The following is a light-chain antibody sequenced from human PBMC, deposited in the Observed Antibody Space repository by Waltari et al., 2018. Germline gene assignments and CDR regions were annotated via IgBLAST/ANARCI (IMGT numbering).Light chain of an antibody. CDR3: YSYANGRV. CDR2: RVT. J-gene: IGLJ3*02. V-gene: IGLV2-23*02. CDR1: SSDIGSYDL. Sequence: QSAPTQPASVSGSPGQSITISCTGTSSDIGSYDLVSWYQQHPGKAPKIRIYRVTKRPSGVSTRFSGSKSGNTASLTISGLQADDEADYYCYSYANGRVFGGGTKLTVL.